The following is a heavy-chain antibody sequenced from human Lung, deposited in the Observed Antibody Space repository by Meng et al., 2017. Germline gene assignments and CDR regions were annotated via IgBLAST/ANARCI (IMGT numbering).Heavy chain of an antibody. CDR2: INPNTGNP. J-gene: IGHJ4*02. CDR1: GYTFNAFA. Sequence: QVQLVQSGSELKKPGASVKVSCAASGYTFNAFAMNWVRQAPGHGLEWLGWINPNTGNPTYARGFTGRFVFSLDTSVSTAYLEISSLKAEDTAMYYCARDGYPVLGGVSAFDYWGQGTLVTVSS. CDR3: ARDGYPVLGGVSAFDY. D-gene: IGHD3-16*01. V-gene: IGHV7-4-1*02.